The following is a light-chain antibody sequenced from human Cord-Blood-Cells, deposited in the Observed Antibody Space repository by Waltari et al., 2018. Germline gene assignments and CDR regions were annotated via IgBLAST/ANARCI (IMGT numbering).Light chain of an antibody. CDR3: SSYTSSSHVV. Sequence: QSALTQPASVSGSPGKSITISCTGTSSDVGGYNYVSWYQQHPGKAPKLMIYDVSNRPSGVSNRFSGSKSGNTASLTISGLQAEDEADYYCSSYTSSSHVVFGGGTKLTVL. V-gene: IGLV2-14*01. CDR2: DVS. J-gene: IGLJ2*01. CDR1: SSDVGGYNY.